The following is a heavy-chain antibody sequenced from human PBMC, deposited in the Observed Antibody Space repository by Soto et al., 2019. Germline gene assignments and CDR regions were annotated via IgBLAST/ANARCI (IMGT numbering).Heavy chain of an antibody. D-gene: IGHD3-3*01. J-gene: IGHJ6*02. Sequence: PSETLSLTCTVSGGSISSSSYYWGWIRQPPGKGLEWIGSIYYSGSTYYNPSLKSRVTISVDTSKNQFSLKLSSVTAADTAVYYCARQEYDFWSGYSQNYGMDVWGQGTTVTVSS. CDR2: IYYSGST. V-gene: IGHV4-39*01. CDR1: GGSISSSSYY. CDR3: ARQEYDFWSGYSQNYGMDV.